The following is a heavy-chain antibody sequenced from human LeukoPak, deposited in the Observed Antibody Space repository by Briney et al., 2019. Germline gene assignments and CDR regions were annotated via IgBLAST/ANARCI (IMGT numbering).Heavy chain of an antibody. CDR2: ISKDGGTT. D-gene: IGHD3-3*01. J-gene: IGHJ4*02. CDR3: VRASGYLHDFDF. V-gene: IGHV3-74*03. CDR1: GFSFSKYR. Sequence: PGGSLRLSCEASGFSFSKYRMHWVRQAPGKGLVWVAFISKDGGTTTYVDSVRDRFTISRDNSKNILFLQMNSLKSEDTAMYYCVRASGYLHDFDFWAQGTLVTVSS.